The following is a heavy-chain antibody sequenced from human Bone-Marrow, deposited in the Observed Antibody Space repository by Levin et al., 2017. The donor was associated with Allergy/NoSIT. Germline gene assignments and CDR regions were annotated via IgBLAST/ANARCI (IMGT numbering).Heavy chain of an antibody. J-gene: IGHJ6*02. D-gene: IGHD6-19*01. CDR3: ARDDRDNSGRESNYGMDV. CDR2: IDVSGST. V-gene: IGHV4-61*01. CDR1: GGSVSSGSYY. Sequence: SETLSLTCTVSGGSVSSGSYYWSWIRQLPGKGLEWIGYIDVSGSTKYNPSLQSRVTILVDTSKNQFSLNLYSVTAADTAVYYCARDDRDNSGRESNYGMDVWGQGTTVTVSS.